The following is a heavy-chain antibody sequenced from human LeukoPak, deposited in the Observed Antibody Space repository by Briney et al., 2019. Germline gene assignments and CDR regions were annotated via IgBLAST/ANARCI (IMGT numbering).Heavy chain of an antibody. J-gene: IGHJ4*02. CDR2: IYYSGST. CDR3: ARLVYGDYFDY. V-gene: IGHV4-39*01. D-gene: IGHD4-17*01. CDR1: GGSISSSSYY. Sequence: SETLSLTCTVSGGSISSSSYYWGWIRQPPGKGLEWIGSIYYSGSTYYNPSLKSRVTISVDTSKNQFSLKLSSVTAADTAVYYCARLVYGDYFDYWGQGTLVTVSS.